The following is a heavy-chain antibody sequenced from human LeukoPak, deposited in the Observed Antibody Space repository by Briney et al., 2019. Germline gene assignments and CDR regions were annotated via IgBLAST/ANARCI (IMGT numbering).Heavy chain of an antibody. D-gene: IGHD4-17*01. CDR2: INPSGGST. V-gene: IGHV1-46*01. Sequence: ASVKVSCKASGYTFTSYYMHWVRQAPGHGLEWMGIINPSGGSTSYAQKFQGRVTMTRDTSTSTVYMELSSLRSEDTAVYYCARDLTTVTNGPYYYYGMDVWGQGTTVTVSS. CDR3: ARDLTTVTNGPYYYYGMDV. J-gene: IGHJ6*02. CDR1: GYTFTSYY.